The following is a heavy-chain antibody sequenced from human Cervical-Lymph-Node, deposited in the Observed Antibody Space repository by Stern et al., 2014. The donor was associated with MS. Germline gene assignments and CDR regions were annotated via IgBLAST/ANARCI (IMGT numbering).Heavy chain of an antibody. CDR2: ISWNSNNI. V-gene: IGHV3-9*01. Sequence: EVQLEQSGGGPVQPGRSLRLTCAAPGFTFGDCAQHWGPQTPGEGLGWDSCISWNSNNIGYADSVRGRFTISRDNAKNSLYLQMNGLRPEDTALYYCAKDISERHYYFDSWGEGTLVTVSS. D-gene: IGHD3-16*02. CDR1: GFTFGDCA. J-gene: IGHJ4*02. CDR3: AKDISERHYYFDS.